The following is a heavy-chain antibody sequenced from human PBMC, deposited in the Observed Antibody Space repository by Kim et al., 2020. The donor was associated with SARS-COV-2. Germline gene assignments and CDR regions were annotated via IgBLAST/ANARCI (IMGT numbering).Heavy chain of an antibody. V-gene: IGHV3-30*07. CDR3: AREGNGLRENYYYYYGMDV. J-gene: IGHJ6*02. Sequence: GRFTNSEDNSKNTLYLQMNSLRAEDTAVYYCAREGNGLRENYYYYYGMDVWGQGTTVTVSS. D-gene: IGHD4-17*01.